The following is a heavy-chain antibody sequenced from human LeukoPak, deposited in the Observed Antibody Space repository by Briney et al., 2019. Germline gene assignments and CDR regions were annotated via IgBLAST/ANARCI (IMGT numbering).Heavy chain of an antibody. Sequence: PGESLRLSCAASEFIFSSYAMSWVRQAPGKGLEWVSGITGSGGTSYYTDSVRGRFTISRDNSKNTLYLQMNSLRAEDTAVYYCAKGLCVGTSCYPRFGLGSNWGQGTLVTVSS. CDR2: ITGSGGTS. V-gene: IGHV3-23*01. CDR1: EFIFSSYA. J-gene: IGHJ4*02. CDR3: AKGLCVGTSCYPRFGLGSN. D-gene: IGHD2-2*01.